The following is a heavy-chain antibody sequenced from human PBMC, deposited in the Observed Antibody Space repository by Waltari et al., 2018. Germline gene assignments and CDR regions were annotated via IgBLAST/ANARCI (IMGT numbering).Heavy chain of an antibody. J-gene: IGHJ6*03. CDR3: ARIVVPAYYYYYMDV. Sequence: QLQLQESGPGLVKPSETLSLTCTVSGGSISSSSYYWGWIRQPPGKGLEWIGNIYYSGSTHYNPSLKSRVTISVDTSKNQFSLKLSSVTAADTAVYYCARIVVPAYYYYYMDVWGKGTTVTISS. CDR2: IYYSGST. V-gene: IGHV4-39*07. D-gene: IGHD2-2*01. CDR1: GGSISSSSYY.